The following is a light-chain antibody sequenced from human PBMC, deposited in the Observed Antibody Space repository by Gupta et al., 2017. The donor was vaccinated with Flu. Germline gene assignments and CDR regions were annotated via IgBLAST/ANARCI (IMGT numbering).Light chain of an antibody. CDR1: QSISSSY. V-gene: IGKV3-20*01. CDR2: GAS. Sequence: EIVLTQSPGTLSLSPGERATLSCRASQSISSSYLAWYQQKPGQAPRLLIYGASGRATGIPDKFSGSGSGTDFTLTISRLEPDDFAVYYCQQEGTSPYTFGQGTKLDIK. J-gene: IGKJ2*01. CDR3: QQEGTSPYT.